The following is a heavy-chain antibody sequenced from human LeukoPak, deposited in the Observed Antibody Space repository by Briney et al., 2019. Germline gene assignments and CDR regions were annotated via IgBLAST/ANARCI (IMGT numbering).Heavy chain of an antibody. CDR2: IYYSGST. CDR1: GGSISSYY. D-gene: IGHD3-22*01. CDR3: ARESSARGRYYYDSSGYLFDL. Sequence: SETLSLTCTVSGGSISSYYWSWIRQPPGKGLEWIGYIYYSGSTYYNPSLKSRVTISVDTSKNQFSLKLSSVTAADTAVYYCARESSARGRYYYDSSGYLFDLWGRGTLVTVSS. J-gene: IGHJ2*01. V-gene: IGHV4-59*12.